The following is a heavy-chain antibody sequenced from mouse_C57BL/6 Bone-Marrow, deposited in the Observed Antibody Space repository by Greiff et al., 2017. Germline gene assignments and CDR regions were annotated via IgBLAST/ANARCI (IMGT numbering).Heavy chain of an antibody. CDR1: GYTFTSYG. D-gene: IGHD2-4*01. CDR2: IYPRSGNT. J-gene: IGHJ3*01. Sequence: VQRVESGAELARPGASVKLSCKASGYTFTSYGISWVKQRTGQGLEWIGEIYPRSGNTYYNEKFKGKATLTADKSSSTAYMELRSLTSEDSAVFFCARGIYYDYGAGFAYWGQGTQVTVSA. CDR3: ARGIYYDYGAGFAY. V-gene: IGHV1-81*01.